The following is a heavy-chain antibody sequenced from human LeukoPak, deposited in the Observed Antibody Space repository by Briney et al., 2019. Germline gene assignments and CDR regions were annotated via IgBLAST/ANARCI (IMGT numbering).Heavy chain of an antibody. CDR3: ARSASRITMIVVVNCYYYGMDV. Sequence: GASVKVSCKASGYTVTGYYMHWVRQAPGQGLERMGWINPDSGGTNYAQKFQGRVTMTRDTSISTAYMELSRLRSDDTAVYYCARSASRITMIVVVNCYYYGMDVWGQGTTVTVSS. D-gene: IGHD3-22*01. J-gene: IGHJ6*02. CDR1: GYTVTGYY. CDR2: INPDSGGT. V-gene: IGHV1-2*02.